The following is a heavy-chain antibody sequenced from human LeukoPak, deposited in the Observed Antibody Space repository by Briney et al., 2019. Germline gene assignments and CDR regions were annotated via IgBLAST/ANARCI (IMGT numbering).Heavy chain of an antibody. J-gene: IGHJ5*02. CDR3: AREGSGSYYREWFDP. CDR2: ISSSSSYI. Sequence: GGSLRLSCAASGFNFSSYSMNWVRQAPGKGLEWVSSISSSSSYIYYADSVKGRFTISRDNAKNSLYLQMNGLRAEDTAVYYCAREGSGSYYREWFDPWGQGTLVTVSS. V-gene: IGHV3-21*01. D-gene: IGHD1-26*01. CDR1: GFNFSSYS.